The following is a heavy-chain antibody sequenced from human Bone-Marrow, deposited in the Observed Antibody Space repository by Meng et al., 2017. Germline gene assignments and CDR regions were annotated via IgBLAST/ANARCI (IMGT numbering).Heavy chain of an antibody. CDR3: ARDEDISAAGKLFGDY. J-gene: IGHJ4*02. V-gene: IGHV1-2*06. D-gene: IGHD6-13*01. Sequence: QGQRGQSGAEVKKPGASVKGSCKASGYTFPDYYLHWVRRAPGQGLEWMGRINPKSGDTHYAQKFQGRVTMTGDTSISTAYMELSGLRSDDTAMYYCARDEDISAAGKLFGDYWGQGTLVTVSS. CDR2: INPKSGDT. CDR1: GYTFPDYY.